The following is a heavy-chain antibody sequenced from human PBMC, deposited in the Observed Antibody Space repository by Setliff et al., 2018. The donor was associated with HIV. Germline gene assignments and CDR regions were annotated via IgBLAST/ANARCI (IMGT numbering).Heavy chain of an antibody. Sequence: SETLSLTCTVSGCSIFSNYAMQWVRQPPGKGLELIGEINHSGSTNYNPSLKSRVTIMVDTSKNQFSLKLGSVTAADTAVYYCAREWSYGAFDTFDVWGQGTMVTVSS. CDR3: AREWSYGAFDTFDV. J-gene: IGHJ3*01. D-gene: IGHD5-18*01. CDR1: GCSIFSNYA. CDR2: INHSGST. V-gene: IGHV4-4*02.